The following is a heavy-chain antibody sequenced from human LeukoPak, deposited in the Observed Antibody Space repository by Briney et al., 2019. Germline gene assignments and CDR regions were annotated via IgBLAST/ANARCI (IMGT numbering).Heavy chain of an antibody. CDR3: ARVQWAFDI. J-gene: IGHJ3*02. CDR2: ISYDGSNK. V-gene: IGHV3-30*04. CDR1: GFTFSSYA. D-gene: IGHD6-19*01. Sequence: PGRSLRLSCAASGFTFSSYAMHWVRQAPGKGLEWVAVISYDGSNKYYADSVKGRFTISRDNSKNTPYLQMNSLRAEDTAVYYCARVQWAFDIWGQGTMVTVSS.